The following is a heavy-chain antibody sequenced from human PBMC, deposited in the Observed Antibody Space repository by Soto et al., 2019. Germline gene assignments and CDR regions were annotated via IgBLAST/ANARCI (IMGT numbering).Heavy chain of an antibody. J-gene: IGHJ3*02. D-gene: IGHD2-15*01. CDR3: PTDSRRFSSGGSCPTFNAFDI. CDR1: GFTFTHAW. V-gene: IGHV3-15*01. Sequence: PGGSLRLSCAASGFTFTHAWMSWVRQAPGKGLEWVGRIQSKTDGGTTDYAVPVKGRFTISRDDSKNTMYLHLYSMQTEQTAVYYCPTDSRRFSSGGSCPTFNAFDIWGPGTVVNVSS. CDR2: IQSKTDGGTT.